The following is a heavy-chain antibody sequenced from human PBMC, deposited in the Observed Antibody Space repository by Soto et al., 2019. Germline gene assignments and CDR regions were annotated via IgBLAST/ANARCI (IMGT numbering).Heavy chain of an antibody. Sequence: PSETLSLTCTVSGGSISSGVYYWSWIRQHPGKGLEWIGYIYYSGSTYYNPSLKSRVTISVDTSKNQFSLKLCSVTAADTAVYYCARSPLVYCSSTSCPNWFDPWGQGTLVTVSS. CDR2: IYYSGST. D-gene: IGHD2-2*01. J-gene: IGHJ5*02. CDR3: ARSPLVYCSSTSCPNWFDP. CDR1: GGSISSGVYY. V-gene: IGHV4-31*03.